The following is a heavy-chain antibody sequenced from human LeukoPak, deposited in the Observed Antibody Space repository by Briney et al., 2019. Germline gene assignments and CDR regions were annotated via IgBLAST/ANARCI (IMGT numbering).Heavy chain of an antibody. Sequence: ASVKVSCKASGYTFTGFYMHWVRQAPGQGLEWMGWSNPNSGGTNYAQKFRGRVTMTRDTSISTAYMELSRLRSDDTAVYHCARDPGLKYDSSGYYPLAFDIWGQGTMVTVSS. D-gene: IGHD3-22*01. CDR3: ARDPGLKYDSSGYYPLAFDI. J-gene: IGHJ3*02. CDR2: SNPNSGGT. V-gene: IGHV1-2*02. CDR1: GYTFTGFY.